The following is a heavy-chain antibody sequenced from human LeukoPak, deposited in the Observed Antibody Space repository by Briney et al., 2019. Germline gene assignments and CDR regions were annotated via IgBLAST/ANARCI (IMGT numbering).Heavy chain of an antibody. Sequence: RGESLKISCKGSGYSFTSYWIGWVRQMPGKGLEWMGIIYPGDSDTRYSPSFQGQDTISADKSISTAYLQWSSLKASDTAMYYCARSGYSYGYTFDYWGQGTLVTVSS. J-gene: IGHJ4*02. V-gene: IGHV5-51*01. CDR1: GYSFTSYW. CDR3: ARSGYSYGYTFDY. D-gene: IGHD5-18*01. CDR2: IYPGDSDT.